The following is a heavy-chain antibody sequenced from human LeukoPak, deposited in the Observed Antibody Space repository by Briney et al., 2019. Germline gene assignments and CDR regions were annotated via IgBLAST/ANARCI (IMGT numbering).Heavy chain of an antibody. V-gene: IGHV4-61*02. Sequence: SETLSLTCSVSGGSISSGSYYWSWIRQPAGKGLEWIGRIYTSGSTNYNPSLKSRVTISVDTSKNQFSLRLISVTAADTAVYYCARGLWFGDENPPYFDYWGQGTLVTVSS. CDR2: IYTSGST. CDR3: ARGLWFGDENPPYFDY. CDR1: GGSISSGSYY. J-gene: IGHJ4*02. D-gene: IGHD3-10*01.